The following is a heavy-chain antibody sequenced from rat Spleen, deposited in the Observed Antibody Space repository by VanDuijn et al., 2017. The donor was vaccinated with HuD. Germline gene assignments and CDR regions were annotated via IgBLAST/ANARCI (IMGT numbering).Heavy chain of an antibody. CDR1: GFTLSDHY. V-gene: IGHV5-20*01. J-gene: IGHJ2*01. D-gene: IGHD1-6*01. CDR2: ISYEGSST. Sequence: EVQLEESGGGLVQPGRSLKLSCAASGFTLSDHYMAWVRQAPTKGLEWVASISYEGSSTYYGDSVKGRFTIPRDNAKSTLYLQMDSLKSEDTATYYCTTWDYWHNRFDYWGQGVMVTVSS. CDR3: TTWDYWHNRFDY.